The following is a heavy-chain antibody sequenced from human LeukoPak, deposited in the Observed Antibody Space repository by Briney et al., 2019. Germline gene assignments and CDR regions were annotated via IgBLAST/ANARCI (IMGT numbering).Heavy chain of an antibody. J-gene: IGHJ6*03. CDR3: ARLQYGPNYYYYYMDV. Sequence: GESLKISCKGSGYSFTNYWIGWVRQMPGKGLEWMGIIYPGDSDTRYSPSSQGQVTISADKSISTAYLQWSSLKASDTAMYYCARLQYGPNYYYYYMDVWGKGTTVTVSS. CDR1: GYSFTNYW. CDR2: IYPGDSDT. V-gene: IGHV5-51*01. D-gene: IGHD4-11*01.